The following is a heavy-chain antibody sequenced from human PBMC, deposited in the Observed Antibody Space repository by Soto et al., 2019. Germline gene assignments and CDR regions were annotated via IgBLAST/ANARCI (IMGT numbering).Heavy chain of an antibody. J-gene: IGHJ6*02. CDR3: ARVAGNDYYYYGMDV. D-gene: IGHD1-1*01. CDR2: ISAYNGNT. CDR1: GYTFTSYG. Sequence: QVQLVQSGAEVKKPGASVKVSCKASGYTFTSYGISWVRQAPGQGLEWMGWISAYNGNTNYAQKLQGRVTMTTDTSTSTANMELRSLRSDDTAVYYCARVAGNDYYYYGMDVWGQGTTVTVSS. V-gene: IGHV1-18*01.